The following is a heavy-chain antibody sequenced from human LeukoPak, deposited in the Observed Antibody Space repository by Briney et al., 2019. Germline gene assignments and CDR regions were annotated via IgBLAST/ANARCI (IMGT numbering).Heavy chain of an antibody. V-gene: IGHV3-7*01. CDR2: IKQDGSEK. Sequence: PGGSLRLSCAASGFTFSSYWMSWVRQAPGKGLEWVANIKQDGSEKYYVDSVKGRFTISRDNAKNSLYLQMNSLRAEDTAVYYCASGLQSSGASYNWFDPWGQGTLVTVSS. CDR1: GFTFSSYW. D-gene: IGHD6-25*01. J-gene: IGHJ5*02. CDR3: ASGLQSSGASYNWFDP.